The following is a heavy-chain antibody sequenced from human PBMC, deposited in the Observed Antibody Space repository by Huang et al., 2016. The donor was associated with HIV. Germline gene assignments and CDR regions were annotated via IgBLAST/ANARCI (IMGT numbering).Heavy chain of an antibody. V-gene: IGHV4-59*01. D-gene: IGHD3-22*01. CDR3: ARNYYDNVDWYFDL. J-gene: IGHJ2*01. CDR2: IHYSGST. CDR1: GGSINSYY. Sequence: QVQLQESGPGLVKPSETLSLTCTVSGGSINSYYGSWIRQPPGKGLEWIGYIHYSGSTSYNPSLKRRVTISGDTSKNQFSLKLSSVTAADTAMYYCARNYYDNVDWYFDLWGRGTLVTVSS.